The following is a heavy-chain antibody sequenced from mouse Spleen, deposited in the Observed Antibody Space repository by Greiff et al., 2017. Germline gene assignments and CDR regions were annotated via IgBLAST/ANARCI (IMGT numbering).Heavy chain of an antibody. CDR1: GFTFSSYA. D-gene: IGHD2-4*01. J-gene: IGHJ4*01. Sequence: EVHLVESGGGLVKLGGSLKLSCAASGFTFSSYAMSWVRQTPEKRLEWVATISSGGGNTYYPDSVKGRFTISRDNAKNTLYLQMSSLKSEDTAMYYCARHRDDYDGRSYAMDYWGQGTSVTVSS. CDR2: ISSGGGNT. V-gene: IGHV5-9-3*01. CDR3: ARHRDDYDGRSYAMDY.